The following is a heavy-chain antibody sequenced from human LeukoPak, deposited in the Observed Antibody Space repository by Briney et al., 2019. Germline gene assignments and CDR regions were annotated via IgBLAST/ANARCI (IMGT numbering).Heavy chain of an antibody. CDR1: GGTFSSYA. CDR3: ARATREYQLLTDAFDI. V-gene: IGHV1-69*13. J-gene: IGHJ3*02. CDR2: IIPIFGTA. D-gene: IGHD2-2*01. Sequence: SVKVSCKASGGTFSSYAISWVRQAPGQGLEWMGGIIPIFGTANYARKFQGRVTITADESTSTAYMELSSLRSEDTAVYYCARATREYQLLTDAFDIWGQGTMVTVSS.